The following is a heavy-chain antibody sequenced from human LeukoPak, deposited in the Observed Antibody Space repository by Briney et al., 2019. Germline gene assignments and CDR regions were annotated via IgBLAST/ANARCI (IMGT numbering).Heavy chain of an antibody. CDR3: AKSHGSGSYYPLDY. D-gene: IGHD3-10*01. CDR2: ISWNSGSI. J-gene: IGHJ4*02. V-gene: IGHV3-9*01. Sequence: PGRSLRLSCAASGFTFDDYAMHWVRQAPGKGLEWVSGISWNSGSIGYADSVKGRFTISRDNAKNSLYLQMNSLRAEDTALYYCAKSHGSGSYYPLDYWGQGTLVTASS. CDR1: GFTFDDYA.